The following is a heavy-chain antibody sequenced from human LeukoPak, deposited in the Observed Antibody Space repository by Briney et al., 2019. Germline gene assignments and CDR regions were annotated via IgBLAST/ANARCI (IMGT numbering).Heavy chain of an antibody. J-gene: IGHJ4*02. Sequence: GGSLRLSCAASGFTFSSYGMHWVRQAPGKGLEWVAFIRYDGSNKYYADSVKGRFTISRDNSKNTLYLQMNSLRAEDTAVYYCARVYYDTNGYPTPDYFDYWGQGTLVTVSS. D-gene: IGHD3-22*01. CDR1: GFTFSSYG. CDR3: ARVYYDTNGYPTPDYFDY. V-gene: IGHV3-30*02. CDR2: IRYDGSNK.